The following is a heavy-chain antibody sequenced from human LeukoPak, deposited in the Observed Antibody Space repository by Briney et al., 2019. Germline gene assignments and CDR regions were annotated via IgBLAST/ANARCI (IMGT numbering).Heavy chain of an antibody. CDR2: ISSISSTI. CDR1: GFTFSSYS. Sequence: GGSLRLSCAASGFTFSSYSMNWVRQAPGKGLEWVSYISSISSTIYYADSVKGRFTISRDNAKNSLYLQMNSLRAEDTAVYYCARDHQGDDAFDIWGQGTMVTVSS. V-gene: IGHV3-48*04. D-gene: IGHD3-10*01. J-gene: IGHJ3*02. CDR3: ARDHQGDDAFDI.